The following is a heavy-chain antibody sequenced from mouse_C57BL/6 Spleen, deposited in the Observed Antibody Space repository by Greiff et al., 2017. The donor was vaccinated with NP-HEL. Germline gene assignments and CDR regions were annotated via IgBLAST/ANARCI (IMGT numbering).Heavy chain of an antibody. CDR1: GYTFTSYW. CDR3: ARAMITTRGFAY. Sequence: VQLQQPGAELVRPGTSVKLSCKASGYTFTSYWMHWVKQRPGQGLEWIGVIDPSDSYTNYNQKFKGKATLTVDTSSSTAYMQLSSLTSEDSAVYYCARAMITTRGFAYWGQGTLVTVSA. D-gene: IGHD2-4*01. J-gene: IGHJ3*01. V-gene: IGHV1-59*01. CDR2: IDPSDSYT.